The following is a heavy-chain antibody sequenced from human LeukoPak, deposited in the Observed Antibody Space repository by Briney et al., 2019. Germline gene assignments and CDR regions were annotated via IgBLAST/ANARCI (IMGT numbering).Heavy chain of an antibody. D-gene: IGHD1-1*01. CDR3: ARHEVGWKVRCAKYYYGMDV. CDR1: GGSISRYY. CDR2: IDYSGSP. J-gene: IGHJ6*02. V-gene: IGHV4-59*08. Sequence: SETLSLTCTVSGGSISRYYWSWIRQPPGKGLEWIGYIDYSGSPNYNPSLKSRGTISGDTSKNQFSLKLNSVTAADTAVYYCARHEVGWKVRCAKYYYGMDVWGQGTTVTVSS.